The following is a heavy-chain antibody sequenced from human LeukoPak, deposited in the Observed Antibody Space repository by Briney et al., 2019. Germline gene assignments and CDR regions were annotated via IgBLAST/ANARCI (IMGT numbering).Heavy chain of an antibody. CDR2: ISKNGGNT. D-gene: IGHD2-21*02. Sequence: GGSLRLSCVVSGFSLSSHGMNWVRQAPGRGLEYVSAISKNGGNTYYVDSVKGRFTISRDNSKNTLYLQMNSLRVEDTAVYFCVKDLGDRDVDYWGQGTLVTVSS. V-gene: IGHV3-64D*06. J-gene: IGHJ4*02. CDR1: GFSLSSHG. CDR3: VKDLGDRDVDY.